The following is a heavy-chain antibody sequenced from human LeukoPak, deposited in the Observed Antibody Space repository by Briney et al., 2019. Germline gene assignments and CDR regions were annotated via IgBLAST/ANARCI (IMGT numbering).Heavy chain of an antibody. CDR1: GGSFSGYY. D-gene: IGHD3-22*01. J-gene: IGHJ4*02. CDR3: ASGRYYYDSSGYYD. CDR2: INHSGST. Sequence: KPSETLSLTCAVYGGSFSGYYWSWIRQPPGKGLEWIGEINHSGSTNYNPSLKSRVTISVDTSKNQFSLKLSSVTAADTAVYYCASGRYYYDSSGYYDWGQGTLVTVSS. V-gene: IGHV4-34*01.